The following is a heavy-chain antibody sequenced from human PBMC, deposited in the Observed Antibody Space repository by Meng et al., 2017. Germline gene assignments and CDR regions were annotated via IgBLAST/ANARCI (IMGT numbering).Heavy chain of an antibody. CDR3: ASDFDY. Sequence: VEVVEPGGDVAPPGRSPTLSCAASGIIFSNYEMGWVRQAPGEGLGWVGSITKDGSRQYYVASVRGRFTISRDNSKNTLYFEMNSLRSEDTAVYYCASDFDYWGQGTLVTVSS. CDR1: GIIFSNYE. V-gene: IGHV3-30*16. J-gene: IGHJ4*02. CDR2: ITKDGSRQ.